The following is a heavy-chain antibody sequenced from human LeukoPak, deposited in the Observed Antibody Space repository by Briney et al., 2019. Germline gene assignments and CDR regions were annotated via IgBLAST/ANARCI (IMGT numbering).Heavy chain of an antibody. CDR1: GGSISSYY. Sequence: SETLSLTCTVSGGSISSYYWSWIRQPPGKGLEWIGYIYYSGSTNYNPSLKSRVTMSVDTSKNQFSLKLSSVTAADTAVYYCARDAPRIDAFDIWGQGTMVTVSS. V-gene: IGHV4-59*01. D-gene: IGHD2-15*01. CDR3: ARDAPRIDAFDI. CDR2: IYYSGST. J-gene: IGHJ3*02.